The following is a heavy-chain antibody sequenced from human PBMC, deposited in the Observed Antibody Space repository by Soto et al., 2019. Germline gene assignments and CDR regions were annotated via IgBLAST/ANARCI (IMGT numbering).Heavy chain of an antibody. V-gene: IGHV3-23*01. CDR1: GFTFSSYA. J-gene: IGHJ6*02. CDR3: AKAIDSSWYYYGMDV. Sequence: GGSLRLSCAASGFTFSSYAMSWVRQAPGKGLEWVSAISGSGGSTYYADSVKGRFTISRDNSKNTLYLQMNSLGAEDTAVYYCAKAIDSSWYYYGMDVWGQGTTVTVSS. CDR2: ISGSGGST. D-gene: IGHD6-6*01.